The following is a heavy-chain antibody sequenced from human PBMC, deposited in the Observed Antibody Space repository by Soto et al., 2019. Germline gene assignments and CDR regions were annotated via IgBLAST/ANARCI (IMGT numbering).Heavy chain of an antibody. CDR3: GSYSGSYLDAFDV. J-gene: IGHJ3*01. CDR1: GYSCTSYW. V-gene: IGHV5-51*01. D-gene: IGHD1-26*01. Sequence: PGESLKSSCKGSGYSCTSYWIGWVRQMPGKGLEWMGIIYPGDSDTRYSPSFQGQVTISADKSISTAYLQWSSLKASDTAMYYCGSYSGSYLDAFDVWGQGTMVTVSS. CDR2: IYPGDSDT.